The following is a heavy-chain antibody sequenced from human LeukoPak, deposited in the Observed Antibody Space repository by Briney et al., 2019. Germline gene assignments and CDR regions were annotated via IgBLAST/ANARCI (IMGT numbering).Heavy chain of an antibody. Sequence: ASVKVSCKASGYTLTDYYTHWVRQAPGQGLEWMGRINPHNGDTNYAQNFQDRVTMARGTSISTAYMELKRLTSGDSAVFYCARAHSGTLWYFDYWGQGTLVTVSS. CDR2: INPHNGDT. D-gene: IGHD1-26*01. J-gene: IGHJ4*02. CDR3: ARAHSGTLWYFDY. V-gene: IGHV1-2*06. CDR1: GYTLTDYY.